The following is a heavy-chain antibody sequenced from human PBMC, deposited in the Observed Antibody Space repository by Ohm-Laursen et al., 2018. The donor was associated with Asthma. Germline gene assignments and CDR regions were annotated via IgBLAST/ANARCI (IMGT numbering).Heavy chain of an antibody. J-gene: IGHJ4*02. Sequence: TLSLTCTVSGGSISSGHYYWTWIRQHPGKGLEWIGNIYDSGMTYYKASLKSRITISVDSSKNQLSLKLTSVTAADTAVYYCARGVDYGGNHLDSWGQGTLVTVSA. CDR3: ARGVDYGGNHLDS. D-gene: IGHD4-23*01. V-gene: IGHV4-31*03. CDR2: IYDSGMT. CDR1: GGSISSGHYY.